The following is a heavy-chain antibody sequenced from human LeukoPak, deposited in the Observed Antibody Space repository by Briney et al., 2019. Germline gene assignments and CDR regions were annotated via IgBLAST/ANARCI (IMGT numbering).Heavy chain of an antibody. D-gene: IGHD3-16*01. CDR3: AAPPDWGGH. J-gene: IGHJ4*02. Sequence: GGSLRLSCAASGITFSTYRMNWVRQAPGKGLEWVSSISSGSTFIDYADSVKGRFTISRDNAKKSLYLQMNSLRAEDTAVYYCAAPPDWGGHWGQGTLVTVSS. V-gene: IGHV3-21*01. CDR1: GITFSTYR. CDR2: ISSGSTFI.